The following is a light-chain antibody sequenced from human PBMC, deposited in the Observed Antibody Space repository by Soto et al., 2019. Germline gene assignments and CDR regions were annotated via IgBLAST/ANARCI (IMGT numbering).Light chain of an antibody. V-gene: IGKV3-15*01. J-gene: IGKJ5*01. CDR1: QSVSSN. CDR3: QQYNNWPYS. Sequence: EVVLTQSPVTLSLSPGERATLSCRASQSVSSNLAWYQQKPGQAPRLLIYGASTRATGIPARFSGTGSETDFTLTISGLQSEDSAVYFCQQYNNWPYSFGQGTRLEIK. CDR2: GAS.